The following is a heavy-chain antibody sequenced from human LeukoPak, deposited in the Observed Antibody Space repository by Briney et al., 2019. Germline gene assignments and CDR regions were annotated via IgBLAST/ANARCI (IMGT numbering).Heavy chain of an antibody. Sequence: ASVKVSCKASGYTFTSYYMHWVRQAPGQGLEWMGIINPSGDSTSYAQKFQGRVTMTRDMSTSTAYMELSSLRSEDTAVYYCARERLIRGVISYYMDVWGKGTTVTISS. CDR3: ARERLIRGVISYYMDV. CDR2: INPSGDST. V-gene: IGHV1-46*01. CDR1: GYTFTSYY. D-gene: IGHD3-10*01. J-gene: IGHJ6*03.